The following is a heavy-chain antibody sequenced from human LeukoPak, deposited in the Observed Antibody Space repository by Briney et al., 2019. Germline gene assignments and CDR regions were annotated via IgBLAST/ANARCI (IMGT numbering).Heavy chain of an antibody. CDR2: IYYSGST. Sequence: SETLSLTCTVSGGSISSYYWSWIRQPPGKGLEWIGYIYYSGSTNYNPSLKSRVTISVDTSKNQFPLKLSSVTAADTAVYYCARSDGGWAFDYWGQGTLVTVSS. V-gene: IGHV4-59*01. CDR1: GGSISSYY. D-gene: IGHD6-19*01. CDR3: ARSDGGWAFDY. J-gene: IGHJ4*02.